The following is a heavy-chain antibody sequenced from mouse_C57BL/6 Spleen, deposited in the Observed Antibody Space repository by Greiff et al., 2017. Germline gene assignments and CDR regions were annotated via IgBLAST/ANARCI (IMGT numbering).Heavy chain of an antibody. CDR3: TREELTVTGRRGFAY. V-gene: IGHV1-15*01. D-gene: IGHD4-1*01. CDR1: GYTFTDYE. CDR2: IDPETGGT. Sequence: VQLQESGAELVRPGASVTLSCKASGYTFTDYEMHWVQQTPVHGLEWIGAIDPETGGTAYNQKFKGKAILTADKSSSTAYMELRSLTSEDSAVYYCTREELTVTGRRGFAYWGQGTLVTVSA. J-gene: IGHJ3*01.